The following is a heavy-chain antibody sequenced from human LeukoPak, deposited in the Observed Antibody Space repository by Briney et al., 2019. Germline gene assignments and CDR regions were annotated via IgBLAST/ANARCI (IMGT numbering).Heavy chain of an antibody. J-gene: IGHJ4*02. CDR1: GFTFSSYA. CDR3: AKDWTSSGRRFDY. V-gene: IGHV3-23*01. D-gene: IGHD6-19*01. CDR2: ISGSGGST. Sequence: GGSLRLSCASSGFTFSSYAMSWVRQAPGKGLEWVSGISGSGGSTYYADSVKGRFTISRDNSKNTLYLQMNSLRVEDTAVYYCAKDWTSSGRRFDYWGQGTLVTVSS.